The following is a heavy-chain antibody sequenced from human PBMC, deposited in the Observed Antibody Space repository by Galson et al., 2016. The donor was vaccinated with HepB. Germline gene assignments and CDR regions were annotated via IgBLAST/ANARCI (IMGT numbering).Heavy chain of an antibody. J-gene: IGHJ6*03. D-gene: IGHD6-13*01. CDR3: AKGGGGSSSWQKYYYYYYMDV. CDR2: ISDSGGTT. V-gene: IGHV3-23*01. Sequence: SLRLSCAASGFAFSSYAMSWVRQAPGEGLEWVSGISDSGGTTYYADSVKGRFTISRDNSKNTLYLQMKSLRAEDTAVYYCAKGGGGSSSWQKYYYYYYMDVWGKGTTVTVSS. CDR1: GFAFSSYA.